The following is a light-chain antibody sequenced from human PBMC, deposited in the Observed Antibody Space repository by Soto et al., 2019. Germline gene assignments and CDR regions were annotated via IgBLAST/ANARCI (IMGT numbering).Light chain of an antibody. CDR1: SSDVGGYNY. V-gene: IGLV2-11*01. CDR3: SSYAGNYVYV. Sequence: QSVLTQPRSVSGSPGQSVTIPSTGTSSDVGGYNYVSWYQRHAGKGPKLIIYDVSERPSGVPDRFSASKSGNTASLTISGLQAEDEADYYCSSYAGNYVYVFGSGTKVTVL. J-gene: IGLJ1*01. CDR2: DVS.